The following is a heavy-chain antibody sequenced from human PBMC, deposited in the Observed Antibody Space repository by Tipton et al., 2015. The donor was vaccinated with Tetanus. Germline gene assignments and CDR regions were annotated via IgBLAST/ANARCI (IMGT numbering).Heavy chain of an antibody. CDR2: INTNFGNP. J-gene: IGHJ4*02. CDR3: AKRRYGHFDY. V-gene: IGHV7-4-1*02. CDR1: GYIFTNYG. Sequence: QLVQSGAKVKKPGASVKISCKASGYIFTNYGMNWVRQAPGQGLEWVGSINTNFGNPTYAQEFTGRFVLSLDKAVSTAYLQISSLKAEDTAIYYCAKRRYGHFDYWGQGTLVTVSS. D-gene: IGHD4-17*01.